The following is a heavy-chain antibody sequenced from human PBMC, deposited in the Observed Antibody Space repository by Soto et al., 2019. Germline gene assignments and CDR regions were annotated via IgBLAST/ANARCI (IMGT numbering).Heavy chain of an antibody. CDR1: GFTFSSSA. J-gene: IGHJ4*02. D-gene: IGHD3-10*01. Sequence: LRLSCAASGFTFSSSAISWVRQAPGKGLEWVSAVSANGQGIYYADSVRGRFTISRDNSKNTVFLHMDSLSAEDTAVYYCAKDRHYPRDYFHYWGQGTLVTVSS. V-gene: IGHV3-23*01. CDR2: VSANGQGI. CDR3: AKDRHYPRDYFHY.